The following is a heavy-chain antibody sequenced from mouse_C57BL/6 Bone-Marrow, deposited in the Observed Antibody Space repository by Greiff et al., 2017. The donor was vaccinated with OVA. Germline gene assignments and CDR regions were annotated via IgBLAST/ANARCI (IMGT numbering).Heavy chain of an antibody. J-gene: IGHJ2*01. CDR1: GYAFSSSW. CDR2: IYPGDGDT. Sequence: VKLMESGPELVKPGASVKISCKASGYAFSSSWMNWVQQRPGKGLEWIGRIYPGDGDTNYNGKFKGKATLTADKSSSTAYMQLSSLTSEDSAVYFCAREIYYDYDCFDYWGQGTTLTVSS. D-gene: IGHD2-4*01. V-gene: IGHV1-82*01. CDR3: AREIYYDYDCFDY.